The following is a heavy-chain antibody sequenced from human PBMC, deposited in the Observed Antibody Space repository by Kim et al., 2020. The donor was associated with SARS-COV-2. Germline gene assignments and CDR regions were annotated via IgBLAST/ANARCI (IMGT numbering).Heavy chain of an antibody. Sequence: DSVKGRFTISRDNSKNTLYLQMNSLRAEDTAVYYCARAGGGSCYCDAFDIWGQGTMVTVSS. V-gene: IGHV3-30*07. J-gene: IGHJ3*02. D-gene: IGHD2-15*01. CDR3: ARAGGGSCYCDAFDI.